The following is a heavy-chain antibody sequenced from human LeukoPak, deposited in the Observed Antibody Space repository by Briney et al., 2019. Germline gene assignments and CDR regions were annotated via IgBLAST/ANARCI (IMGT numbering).Heavy chain of an antibody. CDR1: GFTFSNAW. D-gene: IGHD1-26*01. Sequence: GGSLRLSCAASGFTFSNAWMSWVRQAPGKGLEWVGRIKSKTDGGTTDYAAPVKGRFTISRDDSKNTLYLQMNSLKTEDTAVYYCTTGSGVVGASVFYWGQGTLVTVSS. CDR3: TTGSGVVGASVFY. J-gene: IGHJ4*02. V-gene: IGHV3-15*01. CDR2: IKSKTDGGTT.